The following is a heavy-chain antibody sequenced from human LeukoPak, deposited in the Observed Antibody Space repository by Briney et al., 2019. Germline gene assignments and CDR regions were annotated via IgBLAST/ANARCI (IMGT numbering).Heavy chain of an antibody. J-gene: IGHJ4*02. D-gene: IGHD3-10*01. CDR1: GGSFSGYY. Sequence: SETLSLTCAVYGGSFSGYYWTWIRQPPGKGLEWIGEIHYSGSATYNPSLKSRVTISVDTSKNQFSLKMNSVTAADTSVYYCARGQWFRAFWSRGTPVTVSS. CDR3: ARGQWFRAF. CDR2: IHYSGSA. V-gene: IGHV4-34*01.